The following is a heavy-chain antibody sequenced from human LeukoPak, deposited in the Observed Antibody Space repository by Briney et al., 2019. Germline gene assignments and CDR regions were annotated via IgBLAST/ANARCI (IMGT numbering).Heavy chain of an antibody. J-gene: IGHJ5*02. Sequence: PSQTLSLTCTVSGGSISSGGYSWSWTRQHPGKGLEWIGYIYYSGSTYYNPSLKSRVTISVGTSKNQFSLKLSSVTAADTAVYYCARVTCSSTSCYTRNNWFDPWGQGTLVTVSS. CDR3: ARVTCSSTSCYTRNNWFDP. CDR1: GGSISSGGYS. V-gene: IGHV4-31*03. CDR2: IYYSGST. D-gene: IGHD2-2*02.